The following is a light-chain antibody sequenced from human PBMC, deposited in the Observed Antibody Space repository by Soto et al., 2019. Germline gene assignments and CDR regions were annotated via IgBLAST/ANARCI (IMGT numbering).Light chain of an antibody. CDR2: EVG. J-gene: IGLJ3*02. CDR1: STDVGAYNY. Sequence: QSALTQPPSASGSPGQSVTISCTGTSTDVGAYNYVSWYQQHPGKAPKLVIYEVGDRPSGVSNRFSGSKSGNTASLTISGLQAEDEADYYCSSYTSSTTQVFGGGTKLTVL. V-gene: IGLV2-14*01. CDR3: SSYTSSTTQV.